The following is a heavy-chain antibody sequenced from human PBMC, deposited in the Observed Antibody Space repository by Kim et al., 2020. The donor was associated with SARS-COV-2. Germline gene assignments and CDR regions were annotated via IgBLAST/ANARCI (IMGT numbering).Heavy chain of an antibody. J-gene: IGHJ4*02. CDR2: IYYSGST. D-gene: IGHD3-16*01. CDR3: ARALLEGDFDY. V-gene: IGHV4-61*01. Sequence: SETLSLTCTVSGGSVSSGSYYWSWIRQPPGKGLEWIGYIYYSGSTNYNPSLKSRVTISVDTSKNQFSLKLSSVTAADTAVYYCARALLEGDFDYWGQGTLVTVSS. CDR1: GGSVSSGSYY.